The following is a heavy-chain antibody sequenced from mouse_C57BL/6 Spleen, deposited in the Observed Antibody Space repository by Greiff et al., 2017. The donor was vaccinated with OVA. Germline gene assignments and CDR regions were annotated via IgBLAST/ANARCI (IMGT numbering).Heavy chain of an antibody. CDR3: AREGYDSSYAMDD. Sequence: EVKLVESEGGLVQPGSSMKLSCTASGFTFSDYYMAWVRQVPEKGLEWVANINYDGSSTYYLDSLKSRFIISRDNAKNILYLQMSSLKSEDTATYYCAREGYDSSYAMDDWGQGTSVTVSS. CDR2: INYDGSST. D-gene: IGHD2-4*01. CDR1: GFTFSDYY. J-gene: IGHJ4*01. V-gene: IGHV5-16*01.